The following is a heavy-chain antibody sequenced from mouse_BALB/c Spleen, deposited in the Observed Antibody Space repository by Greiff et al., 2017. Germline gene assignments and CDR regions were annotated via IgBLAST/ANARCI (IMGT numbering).Heavy chain of an antibody. J-gene: IGHJ2*01. CDR2: ISYSGST. D-gene: IGHD2-3*01. CDR3: ARGRYDGSDYFDY. V-gene: IGHV3-2*02. CDR1: GYSITSDYA. Sequence: EVQGVESGPGLVKPSQSLSLTCTVTGYSITSDYAWNWIRQFPGNKLEWMGYISYSGSTSYNPSLKSRISITRDTSKNQFFLQLNSVTTEDTATYYCARGRYDGSDYFDYWGQGTTLTVSS.